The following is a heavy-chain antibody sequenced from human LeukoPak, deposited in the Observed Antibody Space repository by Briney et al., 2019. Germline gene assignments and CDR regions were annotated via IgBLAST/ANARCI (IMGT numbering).Heavy chain of an antibody. J-gene: IGHJ4*02. CDR3: ASGPGTTSYWPVDY. V-gene: IGHV1-69*01. D-gene: IGHD2/OR15-2a*01. Sequence: SVKVSCKASGGTFSSYAISWVRQAPGQGLEWMGGIIPIFGTANYAQKFQGRVTITADESTSTAYMELSSLRSEDTAVYYCASGPGTTSYWPVDYWGQGTLVTVSS. CDR1: GGTFSSYA. CDR2: IIPIFGTA.